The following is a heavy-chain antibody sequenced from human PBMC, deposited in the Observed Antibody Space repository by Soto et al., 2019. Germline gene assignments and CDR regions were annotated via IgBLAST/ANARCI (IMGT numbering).Heavy chain of an antibody. CDR2: IYYSGST. D-gene: IGHD3-3*01. J-gene: IGHJ6*03. Sequence: SETLSLTCTVSGGSISSYYWSWIRQPPGKGLEWIGYIYYSGSTNYNPSLKSRVTISVDTSKNQFSLKLSSVTAADTAVYYCAKSGSRFLIPSYNYNYMDVWGKGTTVTVSS. CDR1: GGSISSYY. CDR3: AKSGSRFLIPSYNYNYMDV. V-gene: IGHV4-59*08.